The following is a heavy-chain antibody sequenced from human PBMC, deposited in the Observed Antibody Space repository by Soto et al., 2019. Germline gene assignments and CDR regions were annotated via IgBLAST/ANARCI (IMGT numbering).Heavy chain of an antibody. V-gene: IGHV3-21*02. Sequence: EVQLVESGGGLVKPGGSLRLSCGAYGFTFSDFTMNWVRQAPGKGLEWVSAISTSGSYIYYADSVKGRFTIARDNAENSVFLQMNSLRVEDTAVYYCARENYWGQGTLVTVSS. CDR2: ISTSGSYI. CDR3: ARENY. J-gene: IGHJ4*02. CDR1: GFTFSDFT.